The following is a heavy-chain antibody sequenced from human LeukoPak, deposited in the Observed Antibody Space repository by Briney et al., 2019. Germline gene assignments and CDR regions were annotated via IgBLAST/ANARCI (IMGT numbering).Heavy chain of an antibody. Sequence: GGSLRLSCAASGFTFSSYSMNWVRQAPGKGLEWVSYISSSSSTIYYADSVKGRFTISRVNAKNSLYLQMNSLRAEDTAVYYCAKGAVKPPLVFDYWGQGTLVTVSS. D-gene: IGHD6-19*01. V-gene: IGHV3-48*01. J-gene: IGHJ4*02. CDR3: AKGAVKPPLVFDY. CDR1: GFTFSSYS. CDR2: ISSSSSTI.